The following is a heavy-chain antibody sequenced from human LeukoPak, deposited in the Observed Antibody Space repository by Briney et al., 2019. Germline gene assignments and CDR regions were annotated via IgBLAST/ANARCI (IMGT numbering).Heavy chain of an antibody. CDR3: ARGLVPSDAFDI. J-gene: IGHJ3*02. CDR2: ISSSSSYI. Sequence: GGSLRLSCAASGFTFSSYSMNWVRQAPGNGLEWVSSISSSSSYIYYADSVKGRFTISRDNAKNSLYLQMNSLRAEDTAVYYCARGLVPSDAFDIWGQGTMVTVSS. CDR1: GFTFSSYS. D-gene: IGHD6-6*01. V-gene: IGHV3-21*01.